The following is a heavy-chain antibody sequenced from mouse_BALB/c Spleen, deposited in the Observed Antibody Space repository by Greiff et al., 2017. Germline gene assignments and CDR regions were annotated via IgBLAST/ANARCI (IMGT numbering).Heavy chain of an antibody. J-gene: IGHJ3*01. V-gene: IGHV1-4*02. Sequence: QVQLKQSAAELARPGASVKMSCKASGYTFTSYTMHWVKQRPGQGLEWIGYINPSSGYTEYNQKFKDKTTLTADKSSSTAYMQLSSLTSEDSAVYYCARLITTGFAYWGQGTLVTVSA. CDR3: ARLITTGFAY. CDR2: INPSSGYT. CDR1: GYTFTSYT. D-gene: IGHD2-4*01.